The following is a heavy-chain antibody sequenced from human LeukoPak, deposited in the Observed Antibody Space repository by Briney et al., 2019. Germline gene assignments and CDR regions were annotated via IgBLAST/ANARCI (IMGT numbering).Heavy chain of an antibody. Sequence: GGSLRLSCAASGFTFRYYLMNWVRQAPGKGLEWVSGISSSGGSTYYADSVKGRFTISRDNSKNRLYLQINSLRVEDTAVYYCAKETASNFGGAVDYWGQGTRVTVSS. V-gene: IGHV3-23*01. CDR1: GFTFRYYL. J-gene: IGHJ4*02. CDR2: ISSSGGST. D-gene: IGHD3-10*01. CDR3: AKETASNFGGAVDY.